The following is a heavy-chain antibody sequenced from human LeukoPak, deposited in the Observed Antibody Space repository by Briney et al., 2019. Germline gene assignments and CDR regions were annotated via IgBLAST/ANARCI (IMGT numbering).Heavy chain of an antibody. CDR2: IWYDGSNK. D-gene: IGHD2-21*02. CDR1: GFTFSSYG. V-gene: IGHV3-33*01. CDR3: ARDIEVLTGYYLDY. Sequence: PGGSLRLSCAASGFTFSSYGMHWVRQAPGKGLEWVAVIWYDGSNKYYADSVKGRFTISRDNSKNTLYLQMSSLRAEDTAVYYCARDIEVLTGYYLDYWGQGTLVTASS. J-gene: IGHJ4*02.